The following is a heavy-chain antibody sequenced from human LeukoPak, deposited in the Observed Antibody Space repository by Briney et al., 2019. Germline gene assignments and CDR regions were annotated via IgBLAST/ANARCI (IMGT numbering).Heavy chain of an antibody. Sequence: SETLSLTCSVSNASIISSSYYWGWIRQPPGKGLEWIGSIYYRGRAYYNPSLKIRVTISADTSKNQFSLNLNSVTTSDTAVYYCARQKILDDNYDSSGYYVDQWGQGSLVTVSS. V-gene: IGHV4-39*01. D-gene: IGHD3-22*01. CDR2: IYYRGRA. CDR1: NASIISSSYY. J-gene: IGHJ4*02. CDR3: ARQKILDDNYDSSGYYVDQ.